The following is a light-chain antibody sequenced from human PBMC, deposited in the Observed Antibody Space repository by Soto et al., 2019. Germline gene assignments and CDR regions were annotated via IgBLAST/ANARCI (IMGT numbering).Light chain of an antibody. CDR3: CSYAGSKNWV. CDR2: DVH. CDR1: SSDVGGYNY. J-gene: IGLJ3*02. Sequence: QSALTQPPSAPGSPGQSVTISCTGTSSDVGGYNYVSWYQHHPGRAPKLIIYDVHERPSGVPDRFSASKSGNTASLTVSGLQAEDEADYYCCSYAGSKNWVFGGGTNLTVL. V-gene: IGLV2-8*01.